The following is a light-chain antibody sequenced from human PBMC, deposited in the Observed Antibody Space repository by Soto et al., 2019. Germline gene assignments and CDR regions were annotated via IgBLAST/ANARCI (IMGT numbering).Light chain of an antibody. CDR3: QQYETYSGT. J-gene: IGKJ3*01. Sequence: DIQMTRSPSSLFASVGDRVTITCRASQIINTWLAWYQQRPGKAPKLLIYRASNLVNGVPSRFSGSGSGTEFTLTISSLQPDDFSIYYCQQYETYSGTFGPGTKVDL. CDR2: RAS. V-gene: IGKV1-5*03. CDR1: QIINTW.